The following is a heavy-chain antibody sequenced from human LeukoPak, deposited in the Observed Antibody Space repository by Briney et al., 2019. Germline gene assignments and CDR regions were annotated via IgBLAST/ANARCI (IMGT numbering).Heavy chain of an antibody. Sequence: PGRSLRLSCAASGFTFSSYGMHWVRQAPGKGLEWVAVIWYDGSNKYYADSVKGRFTISRDNSKNTLYLQMNSLRAEDTAVYYCARDRGQRFGDPSDGSNYYYGMDVWGQGTTVTVSS. CDR2: IWYDGSNK. D-gene: IGHD3-10*01. J-gene: IGHJ6*02. CDR3: ARDRGQRFGDPSDGSNYYYGMDV. CDR1: GFTFSSYG. V-gene: IGHV3-33*01.